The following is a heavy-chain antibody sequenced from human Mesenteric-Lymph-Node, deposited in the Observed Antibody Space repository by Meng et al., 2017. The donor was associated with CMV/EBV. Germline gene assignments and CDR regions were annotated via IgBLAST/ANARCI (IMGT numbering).Heavy chain of an antibody. CDR3: ARDREYSSSSFDF. V-gene: IGHV3-21*01. CDR2: ISSRSSYI. J-gene: IGHJ4*02. CDR1: GFTFSSYS. D-gene: IGHD6-6*01. Sequence: SCAASGFTFSSYSMNWVRQAPGKGLEWVSSISSRSSYIYYADSLKGRLTISRDNAKNSLYLQMDSLRAEDTAVYYCARDREYSSSSFDFWGQGTLVTVSS.